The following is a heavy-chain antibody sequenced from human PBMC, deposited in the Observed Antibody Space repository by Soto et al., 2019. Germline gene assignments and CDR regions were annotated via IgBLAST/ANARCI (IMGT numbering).Heavy chain of an antibody. D-gene: IGHD6-19*01. V-gene: IGHV3-23*01. CDR2: FSGRSGDT. CDR3: ARDSSAWPNYFDS. CDR1: GFSISTRG. Sequence: GGSLRLSCVASGFSISTRGLTWVRQAPGKGLEWVSSFSGRSGDTYYAASVKGRFTISGDSSKNTVILQMNNLRADDTALYYCARDSSAWPNYFDSWGQGIQVTVSS. J-gene: IGHJ4*02.